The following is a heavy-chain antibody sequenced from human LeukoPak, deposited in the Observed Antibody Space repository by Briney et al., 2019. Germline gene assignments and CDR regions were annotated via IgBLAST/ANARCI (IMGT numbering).Heavy chain of an antibody. CDR3: ARDGRVTFFDI. V-gene: IGHV3-74*01. Sequence: GGSLRLSCAASGFTSSRYWMHWVRHVPGKGLVWVSRISGDGTARNYADSVKSRFTISRDDAKNTVDLQMNSLRGEDTAVYYCARDGRVTFFDIWGQGTMVTVSS. D-gene: IGHD2-21*02. CDR1: GFTSSRYW. CDR2: ISGDGTAR. J-gene: IGHJ3*02.